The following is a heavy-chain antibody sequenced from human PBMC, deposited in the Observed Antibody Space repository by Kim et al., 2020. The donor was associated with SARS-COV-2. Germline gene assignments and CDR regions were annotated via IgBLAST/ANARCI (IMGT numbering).Heavy chain of an antibody. J-gene: IGHJ5*02. CDR3: ARSVLYCSGGSCYATRGWFDP. V-gene: IGHV1-69*02. CDR1: GGTFSSYT. CDR2: IIPILGIA. D-gene: IGHD2-15*01. Sequence: SVKVSCKASGGTFSSYTISWVRQAPGQGLEWMGRIIPILGIANYAQKFQGRVTITADKSTSTAYMELSSLRSEDTAVYYCARSVLYCSGGSCYATRGWFDPWGQGTLVTVSS.